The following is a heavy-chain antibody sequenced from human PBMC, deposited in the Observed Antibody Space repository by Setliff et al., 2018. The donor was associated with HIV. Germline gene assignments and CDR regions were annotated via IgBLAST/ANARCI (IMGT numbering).Heavy chain of an antibody. D-gene: IGHD5-18*01. CDR2: IYSGGST. V-gene: IGHV4-4*07. J-gene: IGHJ4*02. Sequence: PPDTLSLTCAVSGGSMSGYYWNWIRQPAGKGLEWIGRIYSGGSTNHNPSLKSRVTMSVDTSKYQFSLSLSSVTAADTAVYFCARDPGYTYGSTFHFDDWGQGTLVTVSS. CDR3: ARDPGYTYGSTFHFDD. CDR1: GGSMSGYY.